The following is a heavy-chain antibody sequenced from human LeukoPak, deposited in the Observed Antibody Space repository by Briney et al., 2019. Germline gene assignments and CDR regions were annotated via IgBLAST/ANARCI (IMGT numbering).Heavy chain of an antibody. CDR1: GGSISSTNYY. CDR3: ARGYCFTTSCVNPRNWFDP. J-gene: IGHJ5*02. D-gene: IGHD2-2*01. CDR2: IYYSGST. Sequence: SETLSLTCTVSGGSISSTNYYWGWIRQSPGKGLVWIGTIYYSGSTYYNPSLSSRVTISVDTSKNQFSLKLSSVTAADTAVYYCARGYCFTTSCVNPRNWFDPWGQGALVTVSS. V-gene: IGHV4-39*07.